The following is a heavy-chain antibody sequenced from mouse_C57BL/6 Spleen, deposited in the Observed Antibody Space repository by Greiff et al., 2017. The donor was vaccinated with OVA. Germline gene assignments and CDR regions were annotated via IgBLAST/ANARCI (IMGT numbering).Heavy chain of an antibody. CDR2: IYPGDGDT. J-gene: IGHJ4*01. CDR1: GYAFSSSW. V-gene: IGHV1-82*01. Sequence: VQLQQSGPELVKPGASVKISCKASGYAFSSSWMNWVKQRPGKGLEWIGRIYPGDGDTNYNGKFKGKATLTADKSSSTAYMQLSSLTSEDSAVYFCARLRRPHAMDYWGQGTSVTVSS. CDR3: ARLRRPHAMDY.